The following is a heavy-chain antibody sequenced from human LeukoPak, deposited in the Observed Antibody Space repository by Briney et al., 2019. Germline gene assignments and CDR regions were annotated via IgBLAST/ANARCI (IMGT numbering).Heavy chain of an antibody. CDR1: GFTFSSYA. D-gene: IGHD6-13*01. CDR3: AKRAAAAFIGRGPDDY. Sequence: PGGSLGLSCAASGFTFSSYAMSWVRQAPGKGLEWVSAISGSGGSTYYADSVKGRFTISRDNSKNTLYLQMNSLRAEDTAVYYCAKRAAAAFIGRGPDDYWGQGTLVTVSS. V-gene: IGHV3-23*01. J-gene: IGHJ4*02. CDR2: ISGSGGST.